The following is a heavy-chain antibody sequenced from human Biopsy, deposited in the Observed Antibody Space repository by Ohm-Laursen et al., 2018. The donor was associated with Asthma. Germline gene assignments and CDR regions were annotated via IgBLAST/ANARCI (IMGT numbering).Heavy chain of an antibody. D-gene: IGHD1-26*01. V-gene: IGHV4-39*01. J-gene: IGHJ3*02. CDR1: GGSISSNFYY. CDR2: IYKSGQV. Sequence: TLSLTWTVSGGSISSNFYYWGWIRQPPGKGLEWIGNIYKSGQVYYNLSLKSRVTISVDTSKNQFSLQLRSVTAADTAVYYCARQKLVAAEGPFDMWSQGTMVIVSS. CDR3: ARQKLVAAEGPFDM.